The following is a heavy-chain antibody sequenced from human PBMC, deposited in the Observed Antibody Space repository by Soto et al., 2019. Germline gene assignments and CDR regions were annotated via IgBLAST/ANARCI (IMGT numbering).Heavy chain of an antibody. CDR2: MNPNSGNT. D-gene: IGHD3-3*01. V-gene: IGHV1-8*01. J-gene: IGHJ5*02. CDR1: GYTFTSYD. Sequence: ASVKVSCKASGYTFTSYDTNWVRQATGQGLEWMGWMNPNSGNTGYAQKFQGRVTMTRNTSISTAYMELSSLRSEDTAVYYCARVAEITIFGVVYIIDPWGQGTLVTVSS. CDR3: ARVAEITIFGVVYIIDP.